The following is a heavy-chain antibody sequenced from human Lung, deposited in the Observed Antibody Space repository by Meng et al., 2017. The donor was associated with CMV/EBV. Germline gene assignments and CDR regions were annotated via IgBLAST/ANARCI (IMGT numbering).Heavy chain of an antibody. CDR2: SSADNGNT. J-gene: IGHJ4*02. CDR1: GYPLTNYF. D-gene: IGHD1-26*01. V-gene: IGHV1-18*01. Sequence: SAGSVKNPRASIKVSSKASGYPLTNYFITCVRHAPGQGPEWMRRSSADNGNTNYAQTLQGRVTMTTDTSTSTAYMELRSLRSDDTAVYYCARVEVGITSGDYWGQGTLVTVSS. CDR3: ARVEVGITSGDY.